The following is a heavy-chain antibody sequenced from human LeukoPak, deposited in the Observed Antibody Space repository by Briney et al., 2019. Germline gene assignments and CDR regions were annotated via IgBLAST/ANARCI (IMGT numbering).Heavy chain of an antibody. D-gene: IGHD5-18*01. V-gene: IGHV4-59*01. CDR2: IYYSGST. CDR3: ARGIQQLPIGYYGMDV. J-gene: IGHJ6*02. Sequence: SETLSLTCTVSGGSISSYYWSWIRQPPGKGLEWIGYIYYSGSTNYNPSLKSRVTISVDTSKNEFSLKLSSVTAADTAVYYCARGIQQLPIGYYGMDVWGQGTTVTASS. CDR1: GGSISSYY.